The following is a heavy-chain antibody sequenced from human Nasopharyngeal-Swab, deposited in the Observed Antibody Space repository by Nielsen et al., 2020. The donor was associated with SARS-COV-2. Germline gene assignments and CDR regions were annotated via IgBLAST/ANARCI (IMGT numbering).Heavy chain of an antibody. J-gene: IGHJ4*02. Sequence: SETLSLTFTVSGGSISSYYWSWIRQPPGKGLEWIVYIYYSGSTNYNPSLKSRVTISVDTSKNQFSLKLSSVTAADTAVYYCARFWYGSGSYYPHFDYWGQGTLVTVSS. CDR3: ARFWYGSGSYYPHFDY. CDR2: IYYSGST. V-gene: IGHV4-59*01. D-gene: IGHD3-10*01. CDR1: GGSISSYY.